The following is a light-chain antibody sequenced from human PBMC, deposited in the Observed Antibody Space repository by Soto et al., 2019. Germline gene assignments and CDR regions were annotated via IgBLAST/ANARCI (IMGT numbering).Light chain of an antibody. CDR3: QQRNVWPPVT. CDR2: GAF. V-gene: IGKV3-11*01. J-gene: IGKJ5*01. Sequence: PGETATLSCRASPSVTNFLAWYQQKPGQAPRLLIYGAFNRATGIPARFSGSGSGTDFTLTISSLEPEDSAVYYCQQRNVWPPVTFGQGTRVEIK. CDR1: PSVTNF.